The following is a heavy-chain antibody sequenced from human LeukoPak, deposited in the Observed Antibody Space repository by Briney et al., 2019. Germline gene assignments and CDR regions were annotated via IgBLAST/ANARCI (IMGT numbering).Heavy chain of an antibody. D-gene: IGHD3-22*01. V-gene: IGHV4-4*07. CDR1: GGSISSYY. CDR3: ARDVYYYDSSAIEDDAFDI. Sequence: PSETLSLTCTVPGGSISSYYWSWIRQPAGKGLEWIGRIYTSGSTNYNPSLKSRVTMSVDTSKNQFSLKLSSVTAADTAVYYCARDVYYYDSSAIEDDAFDIWGQGTMVTVSS. CDR2: IYTSGST. J-gene: IGHJ3*02.